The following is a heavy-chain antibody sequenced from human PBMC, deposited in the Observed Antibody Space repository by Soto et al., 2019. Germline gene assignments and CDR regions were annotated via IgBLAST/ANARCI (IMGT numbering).Heavy chain of an antibody. CDR2: IYHSGST. D-gene: IGHD5-18*01. J-gene: IGHJ6*02. CDR3: ACIFSGGYGYGFYYYGMDV. V-gene: IGHV4-30-2*01. CDR1: GGSISSGVYS. Sequence: SETLSLTSAVSGGSISSGVYSWSWIRQPPGKGLEWIGYIYHSGSTYYNPSLKSRVTISVDRSKNQFSLKLSSVTAADTAVYYCACIFSGGYGYGFYYYGMDVWGQGTTVTVS.